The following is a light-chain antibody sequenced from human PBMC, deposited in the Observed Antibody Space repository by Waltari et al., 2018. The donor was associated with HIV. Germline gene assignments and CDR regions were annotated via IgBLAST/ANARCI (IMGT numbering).Light chain of an antibody. CDR1: SSDIGAYDP. V-gene: IGLV2-8*01. Sequence: QSALTQPPSASGSLGQSVTISCTGSSSDIGAYDPVSWFQQHPNNAPKLLLYEVSKRPSGVPDRFSGSRSGETAFLSVSGLQPDDTAGYFCSSYGDNIRVLFGGGTNLTVL. J-gene: IGLJ2*01. CDR3: SSYGDNIRVL. CDR2: EVS.